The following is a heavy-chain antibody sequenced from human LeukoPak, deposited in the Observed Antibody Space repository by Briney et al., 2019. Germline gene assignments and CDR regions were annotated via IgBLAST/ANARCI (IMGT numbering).Heavy chain of an antibody. V-gene: IGHV3-21*01. CDR2: ISPPSTYI. CDR3: ARVPTVGSGGYQFDY. CDR1: GFTFSSYS. Sequence: GGSLRLSCAASGFTFSSYSMDWVRQAPGKGLEWVSSISPPSTYIYYADSVKGRFTTSRDNAKNSLYLQMNSLRAEDTAVYYCARVPTVGSGGYQFDYWGQGTLVTVSS. J-gene: IGHJ4*02. D-gene: IGHD2-15*01.